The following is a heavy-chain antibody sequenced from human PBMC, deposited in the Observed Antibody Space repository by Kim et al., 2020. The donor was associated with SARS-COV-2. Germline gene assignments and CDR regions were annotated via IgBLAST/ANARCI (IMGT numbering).Heavy chain of an antibody. Sequence: GGSLRLSCAASGFTFSSYGMHWVRQAPGKGLEWVAVIWYDGSNKYYADSVKGRFTISRDNSKNTLYLQMNSLRAEDTAVYYCARDRLGFNFDYWGQGTLVTVSS. D-gene: IGHD6-19*01. CDR3: ARDRLGFNFDY. CDR1: GFTFSSYG. J-gene: IGHJ4*02. CDR2: IWYDGSNK. V-gene: IGHV3-33*01.